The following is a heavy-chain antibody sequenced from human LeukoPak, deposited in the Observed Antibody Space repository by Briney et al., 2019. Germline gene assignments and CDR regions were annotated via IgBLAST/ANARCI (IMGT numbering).Heavy chain of an antibody. J-gene: IGHJ4*02. D-gene: IGHD6-19*01. CDR3: ARGSSGWLRFDY. CDR2: FFYSGST. CDR1: GGSISSNYY. V-gene: IGHV4-39*07. Sequence: SETLSLTCTVSGGSISSNYYWGWIRQPPGKGLEWIVSFFYSGSTYYNPSLKSRVTISVDTSKNQFSLKLSSVTAADTAVYYCARGSSGWLRFDYWGQGTLVTVSS.